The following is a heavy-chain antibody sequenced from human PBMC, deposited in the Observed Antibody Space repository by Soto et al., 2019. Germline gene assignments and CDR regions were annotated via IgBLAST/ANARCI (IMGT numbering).Heavy chain of an antibody. D-gene: IGHD2-21*02. Sequence: QVQLVQSGAEVKKPGASVKLSCNASGYTFSTYNMHWVRQAPGQGLEWMGIINPGGGSATYAQKSQGRVTRTSDTSASTVYMEPSSLRSEGTAVYYGARGAERSSGDYCKKWFDPWGQGTLVTVSS. J-gene: IGHJ5*02. CDR2: INPGGGSA. CDR1: GYTFSTYN. V-gene: IGHV1-46*03. CDR3: ARGAERSSGDYCKKWFDP.